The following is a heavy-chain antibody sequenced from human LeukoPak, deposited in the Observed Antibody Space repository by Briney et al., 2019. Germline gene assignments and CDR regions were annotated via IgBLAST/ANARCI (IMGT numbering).Heavy chain of an antibody. CDR3: AREKTVLHYYYGMDV. Sequence: SETLSLTCNVSGGSFSPYYWSWVRQPAGKGLEWIGRIYTSGSVSSSGSTNYNPSLKSRVTMSVDTSKKQFSLRLNSVTAADTAVYYCAREKTVLHYYYGMDVWGQGTTVTVSS. J-gene: IGHJ6*02. CDR1: GGSFSPYY. CDR2: IYTSGSVSSSGST. D-gene: IGHD4-17*01. V-gene: IGHV4-4*07.